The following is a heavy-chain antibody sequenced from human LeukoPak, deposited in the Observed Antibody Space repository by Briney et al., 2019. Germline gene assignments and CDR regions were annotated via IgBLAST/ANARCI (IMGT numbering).Heavy chain of an antibody. CDR1: GFTVSSNY. CDR3: ARDNYYGSGSYYNKVYGMDV. Sequence: GGSLTLSCAASGFTVSSNYMSWVRQAPGKGLEWVSVIYSGGSTYYADSVKGRFTISRDNSKNTLYLQMNSPRAEDTAVYYCARDNYYGSGSYYNKVYGMDVWGQGTTVTVSS. D-gene: IGHD3-10*01. V-gene: IGHV3-53*01. J-gene: IGHJ6*02. CDR2: IYSGGST.